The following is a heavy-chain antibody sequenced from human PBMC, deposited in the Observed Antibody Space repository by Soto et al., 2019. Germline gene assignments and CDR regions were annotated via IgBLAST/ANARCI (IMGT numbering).Heavy chain of an antibody. V-gene: IGHV3-30-3*01. CDR3: ARGYYDFWSGPYYGMDV. J-gene: IGHJ6*02. Sequence: VQLVESGGGLVQPGGSLRLSCAASGFTFSSYAMHWVRQAPGKGLEWVAVISYDGSNKYYADSVKGRFTISRDNSKNTLYLQMNSLRAEDTAVYYCARGYYDFWSGPYYGMDVWGQGTTVTVSS. D-gene: IGHD3-3*01. CDR1: GFTFSSYA. CDR2: ISYDGSNK.